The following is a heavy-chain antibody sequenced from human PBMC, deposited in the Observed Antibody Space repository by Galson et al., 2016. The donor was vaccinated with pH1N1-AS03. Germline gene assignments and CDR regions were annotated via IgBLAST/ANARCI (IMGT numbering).Heavy chain of an antibody. J-gene: IGHJ4*02. CDR1: GFTSSNYG. CDR3: AKDRSSRNVLGAYDY. CDR2: ISSGNT. V-gene: IGHV3-23*01. D-gene: IGHD3-10*02. Sequence: SLRLSCAASGFTSSNYGMSWVRQAPGKGLEWVSDISSGNTYHADSVKGRFTISRDDSKNTLYLQMNSLRAEDTAVYYCAKDRSSRNVLGAYDYWGQGTLVTVSS.